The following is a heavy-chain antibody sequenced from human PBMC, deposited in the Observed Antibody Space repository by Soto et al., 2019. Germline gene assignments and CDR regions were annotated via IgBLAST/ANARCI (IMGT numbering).Heavy chain of an antibody. J-gene: IGHJ6*02. D-gene: IGHD1-1*01. Sequence: QVQLVESGGGVVQPGRSLRLSCAASGFTFSSYGMHWVRQAPDKGLEWVAVISYDGSNKYYADSVKGRFTISRDNSKNTLYLQMNSLRAEDTAVYYCAKDPLDYYYYYGMDVWGQGTTVTVSS. V-gene: IGHV3-30*18. CDR1: GFTFSSYG. CDR2: ISYDGSNK. CDR3: AKDPLDYYYYYGMDV.